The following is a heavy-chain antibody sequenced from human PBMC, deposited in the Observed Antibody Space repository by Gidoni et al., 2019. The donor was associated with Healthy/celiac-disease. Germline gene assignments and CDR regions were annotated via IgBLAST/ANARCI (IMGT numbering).Heavy chain of an antibody. CDR2: ISYDGSNK. Sequence: QVQLVESGGGVVQSGRSLRLSCAASGFTFSRYGMHWVRQAPGKGLEWVAVISYDGSNKYYADSVKGRFTISRDNSKNTLYLQMNSLRAEDTAVYYCAKDGPGALPIDYYYGMDVWGQGTTVTVSS. CDR3: AKDGPGALPIDYYYGMDV. D-gene: IGHD3-10*01. CDR1: GFTFSRYG. J-gene: IGHJ6*02. V-gene: IGHV3-30*18.